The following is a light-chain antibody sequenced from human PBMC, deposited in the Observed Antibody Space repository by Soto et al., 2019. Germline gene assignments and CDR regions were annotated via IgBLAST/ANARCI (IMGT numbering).Light chain of an antibody. CDR1: QTILYSSNNKNY. V-gene: IGKV4-1*01. J-gene: IGKJ1*01. CDR2: WAS. Sequence: DIVMTQSPDSLAVSLGERATINCKSRQTILYSSNNKNYLAWYQQKPGQPPKLLIYWASTRESGVLDRFSGSGSGTDFTLTISSLQAEDVAVYYCQQYYNTPWTFGQGTKVEIK. CDR3: QQYYNTPWT.